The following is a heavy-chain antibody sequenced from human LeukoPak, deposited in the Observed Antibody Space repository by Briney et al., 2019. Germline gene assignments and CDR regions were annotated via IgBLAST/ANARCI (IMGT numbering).Heavy chain of an antibody. V-gene: IGHV1-69*13. Sequence: GASVKVSCKASGGTFSSYAISWVRQAPGQGLEWMGGIISIFGTANYAQKFQGRVTITADESTSTAYMELSSLRSEDTAVYYCARAKWELHRFDYWGQGTLVTVSS. CDR2: IISIFGTA. CDR1: GGTFSSYA. J-gene: IGHJ4*02. CDR3: ARAKWELHRFDY. D-gene: IGHD1-26*01.